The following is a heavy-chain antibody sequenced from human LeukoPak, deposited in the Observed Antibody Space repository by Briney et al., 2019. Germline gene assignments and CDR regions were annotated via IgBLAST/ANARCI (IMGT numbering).Heavy chain of an antibody. CDR3: ARDSGNAPDYFDY. J-gene: IGHJ4*02. V-gene: IGHV4-59*01. CDR1: GASISTYY. Sequence: PSETLSLTCTVSGASISTYYWTWLRQPPGKGLEWLGYIFYTGTTNYNPSLNGRVTISVDTSRNQVSLQVNSVTAADTAVYYCARDSGNAPDYFDYWGQGTLVTVSS. CDR2: IFYTGTT.